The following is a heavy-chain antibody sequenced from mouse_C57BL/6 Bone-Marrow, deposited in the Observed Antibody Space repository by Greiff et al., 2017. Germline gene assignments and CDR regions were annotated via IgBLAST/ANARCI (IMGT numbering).Heavy chain of an antibody. CDR2: IDPANGNT. CDR3: ARCGGVAAMDY. CDR1: GFNIKNTY. V-gene: IGHV14-3*01. Sequence: VQLKESVAELVRPGASVTLSCTASGFNIKNTYMHWVKQRPEQGLEWIGRIDPANGNTKDAPKFQGKASITADTSSNTSYLQLSRLASEDTAIYYCARCGGVAAMDYWGQGTSVTVSS. J-gene: IGHJ4*01. D-gene: IGHD1-1*02.